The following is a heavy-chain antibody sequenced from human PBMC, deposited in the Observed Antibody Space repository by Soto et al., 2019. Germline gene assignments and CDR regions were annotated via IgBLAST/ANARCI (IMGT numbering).Heavy chain of an antibody. CDR2: ISGSGGST. V-gene: IGHV3-23*01. CDR1: GFTFSSYA. CDR3: AKDLWFGELFHLFFDY. D-gene: IGHD3-10*01. J-gene: IGHJ4*02. Sequence: GGSLRLSCAASGFTFSSYAMSWVRQAPGKGLEWVSAISGSGGSTYYADSVKGRFTISRDNSKNTLYLQMNSLRAEDTAVYYCAKDLWFGELFHLFFDYWGQGTLVTVSS.